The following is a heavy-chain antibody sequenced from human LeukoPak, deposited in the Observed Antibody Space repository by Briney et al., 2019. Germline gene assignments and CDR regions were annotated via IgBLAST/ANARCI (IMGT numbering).Heavy chain of an antibody. CDR1: GFTFTSYS. Sequence: GGSLRLSCAASGFTFTSYSMRWVRQAPGKGLEWVSAISGSGGSTYYADSVKGRFIISRDNSQNTLHLQMNSLSAEDTAVYYCAKGRGRYCSGGSCYSGESDYWAREPWSPSPQ. V-gene: IGHV3-23*01. CDR3: AKGRGRYCSGGSCYSGESDY. D-gene: IGHD2-15*01. CDR2: ISGSGGST. J-gene: IGHJ4*02.